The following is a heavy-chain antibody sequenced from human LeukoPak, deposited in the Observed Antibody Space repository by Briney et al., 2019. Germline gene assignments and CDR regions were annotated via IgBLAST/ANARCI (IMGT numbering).Heavy chain of an antibody. CDR1: GFTFSRYW. Sequence: GGSLRLSCAASGFTFSRYWMSWVRQAPGKGLEWVANVKQDGSEKYYVDSVKGRFTISRDNAKNSLYLQMNSLRAEDTALYYCAKDMAAYYYASGNIDYWGQGTLVTVSS. V-gene: IGHV3-7*03. J-gene: IGHJ4*02. CDR3: AKDMAAYYYASGNIDY. CDR2: VKQDGSEK. D-gene: IGHD3-10*01.